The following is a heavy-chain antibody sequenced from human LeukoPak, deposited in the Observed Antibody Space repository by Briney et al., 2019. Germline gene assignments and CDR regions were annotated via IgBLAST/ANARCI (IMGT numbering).Heavy chain of an antibody. CDR3: ARGAPGY. CDR1: GGSISSGSYH. J-gene: IGHJ4*02. CDR2: IYTSGST. Sequence: SETLSLTCTVSGGSISSGSYHWSWIRQPAGKGLEWLGRIYTSGSTNYNPSLKSRVTISVDTSKNQFSLKLSSVTAADTAVYYCARGAPGYWGQGTLVTVSS. V-gene: IGHV4-61*02.